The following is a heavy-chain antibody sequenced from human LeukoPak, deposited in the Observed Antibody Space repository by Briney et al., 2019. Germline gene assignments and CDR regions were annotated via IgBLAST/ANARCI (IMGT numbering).Heavy chain of an antibody. CDR2: IKQDGSEK. CDR1: GFTFSSYW. CDR3: ARYRSTSNLFDY. Sequence: GGSLRLSCAASGFTFSSYWMSWVRQAPGKGLEWVANIKQDGSEKYYVDSVKGRFAISRDNAKNSPYLQMNSLRAEDTAVYYCARYRSTSNLFDYWGQGTLVTVSS. J-gene: IGHJ4*02. V-gene: IGHV3-7*01. D-gene: IGHD2-2*01.